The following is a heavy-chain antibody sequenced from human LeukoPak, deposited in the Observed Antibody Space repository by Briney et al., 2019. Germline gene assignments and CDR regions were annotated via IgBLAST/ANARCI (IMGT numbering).Heavy chain of an antibody. CDR2: INPNSGGT. D-gene: IGHD2-21*01. CDR1: GYTFTGAY. V-gene: IGHV1-2*02. Sequence: GASVKVSCKASGYTFTGAYMHWVRQAPGQGLEWTGWINPNSGGTQFAQKFQGRVTMTRDTSISTAYTELDRLRSDDTAVYYCARVLFNSGYDFWGQGTLVTVSS. J-gene: IGHJ4*02. CDR3: ARVLFNSGYDF.